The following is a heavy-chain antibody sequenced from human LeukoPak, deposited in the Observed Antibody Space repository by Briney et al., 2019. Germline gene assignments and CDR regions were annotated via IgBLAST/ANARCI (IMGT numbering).Heavy chain of an antibody. J-gene: IGHJ4*02. CDR3: ARETRIAALI. V-gene: IGHV4-39*01. CDR1: GGSISSSSYY. D-gene: IGHD6-13*01. CDR2: IYYSGNT. Sequence: SETLSLTFTVSGGSISSSSYYWGWIRQPPGKGLEWIGSIYYSGNTYYNPSLKSRVIISVDTSKSQLSLKLHSVTAADTAVYYCARETRIAALIWGQGTLVTVSS.